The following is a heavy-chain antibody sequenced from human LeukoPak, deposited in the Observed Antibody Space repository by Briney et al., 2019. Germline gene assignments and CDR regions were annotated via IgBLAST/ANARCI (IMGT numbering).Heavy chain of an antibody. CDR1: GFTFSSYE. D-gene: IGHD2-21*02. CDR3: ASSDCGGDCSFDY. Sequence: PGGSLRLSCAASGFTFSSYEMNWVRQAPGKGLEWVSYISSSGSTIYYADSVKGRFTISRDNAKNSLYLQMNSLRAEDTAVYYCASSDCGGDCSFDYWGQGTLVTVSS. V-gene: IGHV3-48*03. J-gene: IGHJ4*02. CDR2: ISSSGSTI.